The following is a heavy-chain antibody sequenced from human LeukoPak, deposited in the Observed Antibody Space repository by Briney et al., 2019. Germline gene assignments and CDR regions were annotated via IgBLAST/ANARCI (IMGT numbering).Heavy chain of an antibody. CDR2: IKQDGSEK. Sequence: GGSLRLSCAASGFTFSSYWISWVRQAPGKGLEWVANIKQDGSEKYYVDSVKGRFTISRDNAKNSLYLQMNSLRAEDTAVYYYAIMHGYYDGSGYWVQWGQGTLVTVSS. CDR1: GFTFSSYW. CDR3: AIMHGYYDGSGYWVQ. J-gene: IGHJ4*02. D-gene: IGHD3-22*01. V-gene: IGHV3-7*01.